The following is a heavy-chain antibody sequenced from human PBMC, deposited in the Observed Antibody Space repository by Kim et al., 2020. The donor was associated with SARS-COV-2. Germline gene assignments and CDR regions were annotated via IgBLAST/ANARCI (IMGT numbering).Heavy chain of an antibody. CDR1: GFNFGDYA. Sequence: GGSLRLSCTASGFNFGDYAMFWVRQAPGKGLEWVSSIGYNSDKIYYAVSVKGRFTISRDNAKNSLYLEMNSLRPEDAALYYCVNCQRNFYCYGMDVWGQG. CDR3: VNCQRNFYCYGMDV. J-gene: IGHJ6*02. CDR2: IGYNSDKI. V-gene: IGHV3-9*01.